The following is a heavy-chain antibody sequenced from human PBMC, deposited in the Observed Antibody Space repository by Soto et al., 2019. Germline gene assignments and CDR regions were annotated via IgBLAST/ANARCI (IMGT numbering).Heavy chain of an antibody. D-gene: IGHD4-17*01. CDR1: GFTFSSYA. V-gene: IGHV3-23*01. J-gene: IGHJ5*01. CDR3: AKDRYGVHDS. Sequence: GGSLRLSCAASGFTFSSYAMSWVRQAPGKGLEWVSAISGSGGNTYYPDSVKGRFTISRDNSKNTLYLEMNSLRAEDTAVYYCAKDRYGVHDSWGQGTLVTVSS. CDR2: ISGSGGNT.